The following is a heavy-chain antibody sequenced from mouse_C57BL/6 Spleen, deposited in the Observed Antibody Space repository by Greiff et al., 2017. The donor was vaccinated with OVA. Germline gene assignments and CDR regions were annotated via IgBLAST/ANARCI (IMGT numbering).Heavy chain of an antibody. Sequence: VQLQQSGAELVRPGASVTLSCKASGYTFTDYEMHWVKQTPVHGLEWIGAIDPETGGTAYNQKFKGKAILTADKSSITAYMELRSLTSEDSAVYYCTRRGNLYAMDYWGQGTSVTVSS. CDR1: GYTFTDYE. V-gene: IGHV1-15*01. CDR3: TRRGNLYAMDY. J-gene: IGHJ4*01. CDR2: IDPETGGT. D-gene: IGHD2-1*01.